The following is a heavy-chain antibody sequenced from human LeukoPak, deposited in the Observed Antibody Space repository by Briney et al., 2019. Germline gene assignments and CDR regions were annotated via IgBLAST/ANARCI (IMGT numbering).Heavy chain of an antibody. D-gene: IGHD6-19*01. Sequence: SETLSLTCTVSGYSISSGYYWGWIRQPPGKGLEWIGSIYHSGNTYYNPSLKSRVTISVDTSKNQFSLKLSSVTAADTAVYYCARIQYSSGWYVNYYYYYMDVWGKGTTVTISS. CDR1: GYSISSGYY. J-gene: IGHJ6*03. CDR2: IYHSGNT. V-gene: IGHV4-38-2*02. CDR3: ARIQYSSGWYVNYYYYYMDV.